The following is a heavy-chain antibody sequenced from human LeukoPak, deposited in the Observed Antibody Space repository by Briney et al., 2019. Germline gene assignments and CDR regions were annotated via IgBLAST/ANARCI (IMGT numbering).Heavy chain of an antibody. J-gene: IGHJ5*02. CDR1: GGSFSAYY. CDR3: APRGDIEHSYVYGKWFDP. D-gene: IGHD5-18*01. Sequence: SGTLSLTCAVYGGSFSAYYWTWIRQPPGKGLEWIGEINHSGSSNYNSSLRSRVTISVGTSYKQFSLRLSSVTAADTAVYYCAPRGDIEHSYVYGKWFDPWGQGTRVTVSS. CDR2: INHSGSS. V-gene: IGHV4-34*01.